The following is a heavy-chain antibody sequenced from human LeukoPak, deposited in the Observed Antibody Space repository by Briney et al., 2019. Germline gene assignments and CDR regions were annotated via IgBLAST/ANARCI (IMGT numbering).Heavy chain of an antibody. CDR3: ARTSTTYLYYYMDV. Sequence: ASVKVSCKASGYTFTRYYMHWVGQAPGQGLEGMGWINPNSGGTNYAQKFQGRVTMTRDTYISTAYMELSRLRSDDPAVYSCARTSTTYLYYYMDVWGKGTTVTVSS. CDR2: INPNSGGT. CDR1: GYTFTRYY. V-gene: IGHV1-2*02. J-gene: IGHJ6*03. D-gene: IGHD5/OR15-5a*01.